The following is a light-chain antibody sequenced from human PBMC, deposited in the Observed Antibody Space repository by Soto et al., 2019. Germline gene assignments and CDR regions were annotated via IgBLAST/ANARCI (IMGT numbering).Light chain of an antibody. Sequence: EIVLTQSPGSLSLSPGERGTLSCRASQSVDSSFFAWYQQKPDQAPRLLIDGASNRATGIPDRFSGSGSGTDFTLTISRLEPEDFAVYYCQQYVSSVTFGQGTKVEIK. CDR1: QSVDSSF. CDR2: GAS. V-gene: IGKV3-20*01. J-gene: IGKJ1*01. CDR3: QQYVSSVT.